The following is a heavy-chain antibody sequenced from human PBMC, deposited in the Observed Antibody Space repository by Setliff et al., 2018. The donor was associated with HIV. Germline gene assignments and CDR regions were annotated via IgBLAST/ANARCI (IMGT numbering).Heavy chain of an antibody. J-gene: IGHJ4*02. CDR2: INAGNGNT. Sequence: GASVKVSCKASGYTFTSYDINWVRPATGQGLEWMGWINAGNGNTKYSQKFQGRVTITRDTSASTAYMELSSLRSEDTAVYYCARVHRWYYYDSSGYPDYWGQGTLVTVSS. V-gene: IGHV1-3*01. CDR1: GYTFTSYD. CDR3: ARVHRWYYYDSSGYPDY. D-gene: IGHD3-22*01.